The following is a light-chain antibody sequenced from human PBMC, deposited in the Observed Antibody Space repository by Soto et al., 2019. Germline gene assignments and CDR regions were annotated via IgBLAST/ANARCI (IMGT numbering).Light chain of an antibody. CDR2: EVS. CDR3: SSYGSTSTRYV. V-gene: IGLV2-14*01. Sequence: QSVLTQPASVSGSPGQSITISCTGTSSDVGGYNYVSWYQQHPGKAPKLMIYEVSNRPSGFSNRFSVSKSGNTASLTISGLQPEDEADYFCSSYGSTSTRYVFGTGTKVTVL. J-gene: IGLJ1*01. CDR1: SSDVGGYNY.